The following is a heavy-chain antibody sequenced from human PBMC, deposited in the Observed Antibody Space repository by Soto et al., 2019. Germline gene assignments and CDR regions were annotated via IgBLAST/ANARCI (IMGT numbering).Heavy chain of an antibody. CDR2: IYYSGYN. CDR3: ARSDNYVPFEY. CDR1: GGSISSGDYK. V-gene: IGHV4-30-4*01. D-gene: IGHD4-4*01. Sequence: QVQLQESGPGLVKPSQTLSLTCTVSGGSISSGDYKWSWVRQPPGKGLEWIGYIYYSGYNYNNPSRKSRVTMSVDTSKTLFSLKLSSVTAADTAVYYCARSDNYVPFEYWGQGTLVTVSS. J-gene: IGHJ4*02.